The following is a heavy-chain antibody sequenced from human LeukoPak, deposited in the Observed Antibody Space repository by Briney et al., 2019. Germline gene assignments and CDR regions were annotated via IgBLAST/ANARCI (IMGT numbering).Heavy chain of an antibody. Sequence: ASVKVPCKASGYTFTGYYMHWVRQAPGQGLEWMGWINPNSGGTNYAQKLQGRVTMTTDTSTSTAYMELRSLRSDDTAVYYCARPDGYNSHYFDYWGQGTLVTVSS. CDR3: ARPDGYNSHYFDY. CDR2: INPNSGGT. V-gene: IGHV1-2*02. CDR1: GYTFTGYY. D-gene: IGHD5-24*01. J-gene: IGHJ4*02.